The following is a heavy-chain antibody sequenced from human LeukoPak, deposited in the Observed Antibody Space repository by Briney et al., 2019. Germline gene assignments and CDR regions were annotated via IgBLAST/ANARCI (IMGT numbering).Heavy chain of an antibody. Sequence: GGSLRLSCAASGFTFSSYNMNWVRQAPGKGLDWISFISSSGSSITYADSVKGRFTISRDNVKNSLYLQMNSLRAEDTAVYYCARGVWGYCSGGSCYPGWGQGTMVTVSS. CDR1: GFTFSSYN. V-gene: IGHV3-48*01. CDR3: ARGVWGYCSGGSCYPG. J-gene: IGHJ3*01. CDR2: ISSSGSSI. D-gene: IGHD2-15*01.